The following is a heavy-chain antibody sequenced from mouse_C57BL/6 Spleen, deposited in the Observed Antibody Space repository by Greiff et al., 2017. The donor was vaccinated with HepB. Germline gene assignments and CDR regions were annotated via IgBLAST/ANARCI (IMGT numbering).Heavy chain of an antibody. CDR3: AKRGVITAVVATWDYAIAY. Sequence: QVQLQQPGAELVKPGASVKMSCKASGYTFTSYWITWVKQRPGQGLEWIGDIYPGSGSTNYNEKFKSKATLTVDTSSSTAYMQLSSLTSEDSAVYYCAKRGVITAVVATWDYAIAYWGQGTSVTVSS. J-gene: IGHJ4*01. CDR1: GYTFTSYW. V-gene: IGHV1-55*01. CDR2: IYPGSGST. D-gene: IGHD1-1*01.